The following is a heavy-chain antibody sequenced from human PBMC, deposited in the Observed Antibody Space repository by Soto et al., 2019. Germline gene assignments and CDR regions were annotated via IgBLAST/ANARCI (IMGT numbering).Heavy chain of an antibody. J-gene: IGHJ5*02. D-gene: IGHD3-3*01. CDR2: ISSSSSTI. CDR1: GFTFSSNS. V-gene: IGHV3-48*02. CDR3: ARVIWSGHLTSDL. Sequence: EVQVVESGGGLVQPGGSLRLSCAASGFTFSSNSMNWVRQAPGKGLXXISYISSSSSTIYADSVKGRFTISRDNAKNSLYLQMNSLRDEDTAVYYCARVIWSGHLTSDLWGQGTLVTVSS.